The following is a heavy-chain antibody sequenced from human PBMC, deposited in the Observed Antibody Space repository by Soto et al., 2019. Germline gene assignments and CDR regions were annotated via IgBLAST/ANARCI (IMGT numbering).Heavy chain of an antibody. Sequence: PGGSLRLSCAASGFTFSSYGMHWVRQAPGKGLEWVAVISYDGSNKYYADSVKGRFTISRDNSKNTLYRQMNSLRAEDTAVYFCSLYYYDSSGYDLYYFYYWGQGTLVTVSS. V-gene: IGHV3-30*03. CDR2: ISYDGSNK. CDR3: SLYYYDSSGYDLYYFYY. CDR1: GFTFSSYG. J-gene: IGHJ4*02. D-gene: IGHD3-22*01.